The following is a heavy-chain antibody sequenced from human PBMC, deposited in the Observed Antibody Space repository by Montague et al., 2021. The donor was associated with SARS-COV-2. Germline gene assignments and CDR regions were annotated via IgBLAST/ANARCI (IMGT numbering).Heavy chain of an antibody. CDR3: ARGHHYYDSSGYLGAGYYYYYMDV. Sequence: SLRLSCAASGFTFSSYDMHWVRQATGKGLEWVSAIGTAGDTYYPGSVKGRFTISRENAKNSLYLQMNSPRAGDTAVYYCARGHHYYDSSGYLGAGYYYYYMDVWGKGTTVTVSS. J-gene: IGHJ6*03. CDR1: GFTFSSYD. V-gene: IGHV3-13*01. CDR2: IGTAGDT. D-gene: IGHD3-22*01.